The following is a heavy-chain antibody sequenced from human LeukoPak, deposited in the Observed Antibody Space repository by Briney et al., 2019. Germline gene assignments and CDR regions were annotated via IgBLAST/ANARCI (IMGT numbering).Heavy chain of an antibody. CDR1: GGTFSSYA. D-gene: IGHD1-26*01. Sequence: SVKVSCKASGGTFSSYAISWVRQAPGQGLEWMGGIIPIFGTANYAQKFQGRVTITADESTSTAYMELSSLRSEDTAVYYCARGSGSYSMSAFDIWGQGTMVTVSS. CDR2: IIPIFGTA. CDR3: ARGSGSYSMSAFDI. V-gene: IGHV1-69*13. J-gene: IGHJ3*02.